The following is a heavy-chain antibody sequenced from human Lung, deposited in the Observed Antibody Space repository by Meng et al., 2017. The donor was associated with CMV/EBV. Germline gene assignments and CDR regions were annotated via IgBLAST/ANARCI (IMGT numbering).Heavy chain of an antibody. D-gene: IGHD2-2*01. CDR1: GFTFSSYW. Sequence: ESXKISXAASGFTFSSYWMSWVRQAPGKGLEWVANIKQDGSEKYYVDSVKGRFTISRDNAKNSLYLQMNSLRAEDTAVYYCARDPGYCSSTSCSGFVDYWGQGTLVTVSS. V-gene: IGHV3-7*01. J-gene: IGHJ4*02. CDR2: IKQDGSEK. CDR3: ARDPGYCSSTSCSGFVDY.